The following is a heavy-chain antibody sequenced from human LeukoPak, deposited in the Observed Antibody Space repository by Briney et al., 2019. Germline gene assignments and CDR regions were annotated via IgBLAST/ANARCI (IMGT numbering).Heavy chain of an antibody. V-gene: IGHV4-31*03. J-gene: IGHJ1*01. CDR3: ARTCPGYFQH. Sequence: PSETLSLTCTVSGGSISSSSYYWGWIRQHPGKGLEWIGYIYYSGSTYYNPSLKSRVTISVDTSKNQFSLKLSSVTAADTAVYYCARTCPGYFQHWGQGTLVTVSS. CDR2: IYYSGST. CDR1: GGSISSSSYY.